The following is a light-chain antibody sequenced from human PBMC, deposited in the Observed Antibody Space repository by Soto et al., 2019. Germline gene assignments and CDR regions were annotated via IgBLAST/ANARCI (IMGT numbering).Light chain of an antibody. CDR3: CSDTSSTNYV. V-gene: IGLV2-14*03. CDR1: TSDVSIYNY. J-gene: IGLJ1*01. Sequence: QSVLTQPAYVARPHGQTIPISCTGTTSDVSIYNYVSWYQQHPGKAHKLMIYGVSHRSSSVSNLFAGTKSGHTASLTISLLHVEDEAYYYCCSDTSSTNYVFGPGTKVTVL. CDR2: GVS.